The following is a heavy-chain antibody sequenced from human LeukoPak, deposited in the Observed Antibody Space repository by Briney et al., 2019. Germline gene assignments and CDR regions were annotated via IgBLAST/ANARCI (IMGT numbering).Heavy chain of an antibody. CDR1: GFTFSSYA. D-gene: IGHD3-3*01. CDR2: SGSGGST. V-gene: IGHV3-23*01. Sequence: AGGSLRLSCAASGFTFSSYAMSWVRQAPGKGLEWVSGSGSGGSTYYADSVKDRFTISRDNSKNTLYLQMNSLRAEDTAVYYCAKDFWSGYYPNCWGQGTLVTVSS. CDR3: AKDFWSGYYPNC. J-gene: IGHJ4*02.